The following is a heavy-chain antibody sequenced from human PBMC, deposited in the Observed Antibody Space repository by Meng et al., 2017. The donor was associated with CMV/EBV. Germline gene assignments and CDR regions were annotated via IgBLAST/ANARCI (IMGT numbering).Heavy chain of an antibody. CDR1: GGSVRRYG. V-gene: IGHV1-69*05. J-gene: IGHJ4*02. CDR3: ARGGTGERGTMDY. D-gene: IGHD7-27*01. Sequence: KAEGGSVRRYGKSRGRKATGQGSEWKGGNMPKFGTANNEQKYQGRVTITTDESTSTAYMELSSLRSEDTAVYYCARGGTGERGTMDYWGQGTLVTVSS. CDR2: NMPKFGTA.